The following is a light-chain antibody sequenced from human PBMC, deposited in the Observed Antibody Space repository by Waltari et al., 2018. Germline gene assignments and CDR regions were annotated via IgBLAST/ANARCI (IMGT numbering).Light chain of an antibody. CDR1: QSLLHSDGNTY. J-gene: IGKJ4*01. Sequence: DIVMTQSPLSLPVTPGEAASISCRSNQSLLHSDGNTYLDWYLQRPGQSPQLLIYWGSNRASGVPDRFSGSGSGTDFTLKISRVEADDVGIYYCMQGLQSPTFGRSTKVAIK. V-gene: IGKV2-28*01. CDR3: MQGLQSPT. CDR2: WGS.